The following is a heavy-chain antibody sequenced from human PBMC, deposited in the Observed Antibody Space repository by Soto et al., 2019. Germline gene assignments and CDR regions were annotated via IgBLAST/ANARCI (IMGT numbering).Heavy chain of an antibody. J-gene: IGHJ6*02. Sequence: QVQLVQSGAEVKKPGASVKVSCKASGYTFTSYAMHWVRQAPGQRLEWMGWINAGNGNTKYSQKFQGRVTITRDTSASTAYMELSSLRSEDTAVYYRASRYGSGSSYYYYGMDVWGQGTTVTVSS. CDR1: GYTFTSYA. V-gene: IGHV1-3*01. CDR2: INAGNGNT. D-gene: IGHD3-10*01. CDR3: ASRYGSGSSYYYYGMDV.